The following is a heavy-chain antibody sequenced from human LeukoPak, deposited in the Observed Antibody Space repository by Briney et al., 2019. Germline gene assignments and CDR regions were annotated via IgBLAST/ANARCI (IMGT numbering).Heavy chain of an antibody. D-gene: IGHD4-23*01. J-gene: IGHJ5*02. Sequence: PSETLSLTCTVSGGSVSSGSYYWSWIRQPAGRGLEWVGRIYTSGSTNYNPSLKSRVTISVDTSKNQFSLKLSSVTAADTAVYYCARDADYGGSWFDPWGQGTQVTVSS. CDR1: GGSVSSGSYY. CDR2: IYTSGST. V-gene: IGHV4-61*10. CDR3: ARDADYGGSWFDP.